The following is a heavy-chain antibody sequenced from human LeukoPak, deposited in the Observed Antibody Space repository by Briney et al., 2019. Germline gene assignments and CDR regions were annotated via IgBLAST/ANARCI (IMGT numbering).Heavy chain of an antibody. CDR1: GGSSSSYY. CDR2: IDYSGYT. Sequence: SETLSLTCTVSGGSSSSYYWSWIRQTPGKGLEWIVYIDYSGYTNYNTSLKSRVTISVDTSKNQFSLKLSSVTAADTAVYYCARDRASGSGKFYFDYWGQGTLVTVSS. J-gene: IGHJ4*02. CDR3: ARDRASGSGKFYFDY. V-gene: IGHV4-59*01. D-gene: IGHD3-10*01.